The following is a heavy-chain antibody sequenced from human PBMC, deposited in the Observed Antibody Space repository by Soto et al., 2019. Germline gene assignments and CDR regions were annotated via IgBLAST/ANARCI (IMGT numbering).Heavy chain of an antibody. D-gene: IGHD2-8*02. CDR1: GGRGFYVSAA. Sequence: QSLTETGGVSGGRGFYVSAASGWIRKKPSRGLEWLAKTYYRSVWITDYALSVKRLITISVDAARNLFSLLLSYVTPEDAAVYYGARDQCTGWFRWGFESWGQGTPVTVSS. V-gene: IGHV6-1*01. CDR2: TYYRSVWIT. J-gene: IGHJ4*02. CDR3: ARDQCTGWFRWGFES.